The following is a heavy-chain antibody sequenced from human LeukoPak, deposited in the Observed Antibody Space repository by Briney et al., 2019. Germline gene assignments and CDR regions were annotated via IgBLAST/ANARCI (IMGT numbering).Heavy chain of an antibody. V-gene: IGHV3-9*01. CDR1: GFTFADYA. CDR3: AKDQRAAAGSIDY. Sequence: PGGSLRLSCAASGFTFADYAMHWVRQAPGKGLEWVSGISWNSGSIGYADSVKGRFTISRDNAKNSLYLQMNSLRAEDTALYYCAKDQRAAAGSIDYWGQGTLVTVSS. CDR2: ISWNSGSI. D-gene: IGHD6-13*01. J-gene: IGHJ4*02.